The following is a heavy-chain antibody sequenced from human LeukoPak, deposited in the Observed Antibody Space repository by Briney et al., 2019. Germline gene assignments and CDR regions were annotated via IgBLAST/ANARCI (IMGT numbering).Heavy chain of an antibody. V-gene: IGHV3-23*01. CDR3: VTEKQSGSYIEY. J-gene: IGHJ4*02. D-gene: IGHD1-26*01. Sequence: GGSLRLSCAASGFTFSSYAMSWVRQAPGKGLEWVSAISASGGSTHYADSVKGRFTISRDNSKNTLFLQMNSLRAEDTAVYYCVTEKQSGSYIEYWGQGTLVTVSS. CDR1: GFTFSSYA. CDR2: ISASGGST.